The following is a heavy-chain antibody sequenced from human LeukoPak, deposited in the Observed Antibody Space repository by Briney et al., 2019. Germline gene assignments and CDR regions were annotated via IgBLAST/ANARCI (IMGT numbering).Heavy chain of an antibody. CDR1: GGTFSSYA. V-gene: IGHV1-69*01. D-gene: IGHD4-11*01. J-gene: IGHJ4*02. CDR3: ASRLGSIYYFDY. Sequence: ASVKVSCKASGGTFSSYAISWVRQAPGQGLEWMGGIIPIFGTANYAQKFQGRVTITADESTSTAYMELSSLRSEDTAVYYCASRLGSIYYFDYWGQGTLVTVSS. CDR2: IIPIFGTA.